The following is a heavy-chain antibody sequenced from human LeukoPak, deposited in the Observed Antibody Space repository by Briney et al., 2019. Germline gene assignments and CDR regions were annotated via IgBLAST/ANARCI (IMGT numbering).Heavy chain of an antibody. V-gene: IGHV1-69*13. CDR2: IIPIFGTA. J-gene: IGHJ4*02. Sequence: ASVKVSCKASGGTFSRNAISWVRQAPGQGLEWMGGIIPIFGTANYAQKFQGRVTITADESTSTAYMELSSLRSEDTAVYYCARAPNYYGSGSYDYWGQGTLVTVSS. D-gene: IGHD3-10*01. CDR3: ARAPNYYGSGSYDY. CDR1: GGTFSRNA.